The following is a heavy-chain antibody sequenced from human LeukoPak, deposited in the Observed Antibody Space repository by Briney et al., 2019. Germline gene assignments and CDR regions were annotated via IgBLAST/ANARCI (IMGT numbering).Heavy chain of an antibody. Sequence: PPGTPSLTRTVSGGSLRKSNYHRGSLRQPPRKGVEWVGSLYYIGSTYHHPSLKSGATLSVHTPKHEFPSEVYSMTAAHTPVSYCARRISGYGSGSFLAADYWGQGTLVTVSS. CDR3: ARRISGYGSGSFLAADY. D-gene: IGHD3-10*01. V-gene: IGHV4-39*01. J-gene: IGHJ4*02. CDR1: GGSLRKSNYH. CDR2: LYYIGST.